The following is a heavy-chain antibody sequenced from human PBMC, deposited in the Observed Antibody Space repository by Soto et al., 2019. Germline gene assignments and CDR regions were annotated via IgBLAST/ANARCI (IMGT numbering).Heavy chain of an antibody. J-gene: IGHJ6*03. CDR3: ARDSAGGGYYYYYDMDV. CDR2: ISASSSYI. CDR1: GFTFSSYA. V-gene: IGHV3-21*01. D-gene: IGHD1-1*01. Sequence: EVQLVESGGGLVKPGGSLRLSCAASGFTFSSYAMSWVRQAPGKGLEWVSSISASSSYIYYADSVKGRFTISRDNAKNSLYLQMDSLRAEDTAVYYCARDSAGGGYYYYYDMDVWGRGTTVTVSS.